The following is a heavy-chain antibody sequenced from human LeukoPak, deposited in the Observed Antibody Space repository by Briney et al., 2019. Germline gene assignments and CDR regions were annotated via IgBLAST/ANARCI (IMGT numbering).Heavy chain of an antibody. CDR2: ISSSSSYI. Sequence: GRSLRLSCAASGFTFISYSINWVRQAPGKGLEWVSSISSSSSYIYYAYSVKGRFTISRDNANNSLYLQMTSLRAEDTAVYYCARGGEYGLIWFGESPSSYFDYWGEGSLVTV. CDR1: GFTFISYS. V-gene: IGHV3-21*01. J-gene: IGHJ4*02. CDR3: ARGGEYGLIWFGESPSSYFDY. D-gene: IGHD3-10*01.